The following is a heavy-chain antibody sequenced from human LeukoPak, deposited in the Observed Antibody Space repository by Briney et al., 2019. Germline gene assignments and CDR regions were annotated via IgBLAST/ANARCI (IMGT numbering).Heavy chain of an antibody. CDR3: ARENVEMATIDY. J-gene: IGHJ4*02. CDR1: GYTFTSYY. D-gene: IGHD5-24*01. Sequence: ASVKVSCKASGYTFTSYYMHWVRQAPGQGLEWMGIINPSGGSTSYAQKFQGRVTMTRDMSTSTVYMEPSSLRSEDTAVYYCARENVEMATIDYWGQGTLVTVSS. CDR2: INPSGGST. V-gene: IGHV1-46*01.